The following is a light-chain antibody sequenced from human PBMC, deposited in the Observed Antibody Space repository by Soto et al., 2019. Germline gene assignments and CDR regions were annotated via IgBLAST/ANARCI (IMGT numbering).Light chain of an antibody. CDR1: QSVPRH. V-gene: IGKV3-11*01. J-gene: IGKJ2*01. CDR2: DIS. Sequence: EIVLTQSPATLSLSPGERATLSCRASQSVPRHFAWYQQKPGQAPRLLIYDISNRATGIPARFSGSGSGTDFTLIISSREPEDSAVYYCQQRSSWPRNTFGQGTKLEI. CDR3: QQRSSWPRNT.